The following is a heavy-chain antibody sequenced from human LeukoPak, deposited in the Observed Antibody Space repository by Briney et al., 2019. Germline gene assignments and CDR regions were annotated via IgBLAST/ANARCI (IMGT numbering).Heavy chain of an antibody. CDR1: GGTFSSYA. CDR2: IIPIFGTA. Sequence: GASVKVSCKASGGTFSSYAISWVRQAPGQGLEWMGGIIPIFGTANYAQKFQGRVTITADESTSTAYMELSSLRSEDTAVYYCARGLAYYDFWSGEDYWGQGTLVTVSS. CDR3: ARGLAYYDFWSGEDY. D-gene: IGHD3-3*01. V-gene: IGHV1-69*01. J-gene: IGHJ4*02.